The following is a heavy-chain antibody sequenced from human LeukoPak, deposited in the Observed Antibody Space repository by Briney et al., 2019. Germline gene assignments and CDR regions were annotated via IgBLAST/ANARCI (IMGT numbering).Heavy chain of an antibody. CDR2: FDPEDGET. CDR1: GYTLTELS. Sequence: ASAKVSCKVSGYTLTELSMHWVRQAPGKGLEWMGGFDPEDGETIYAQKFQGRVTMTEDTSTDTAYMELSSLRSEDTAVYYCATARKMVRQPKFRNNWFDPWGQGTLVTVSS. D-gene: IGHD3-10*01. CDR3: ATARKMVRQPKFRNNWFDP. J-gene: IGHJ5*02. V-gene: IGHV1-24*01.